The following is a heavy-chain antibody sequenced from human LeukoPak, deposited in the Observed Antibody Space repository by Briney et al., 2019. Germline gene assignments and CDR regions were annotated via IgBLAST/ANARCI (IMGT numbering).Heavy chain of an antibody. V-gene: IGHV3-53*01. J-gene: IGHJ6*03. CDR2: IYGGST. Sequence: GGSLRLSCAASGFTVSDNYMTWVRQAPGKGLEWVSIIYGGSTYYSDSVKGRFTISRDNSKNTVYLQMNSLRAEDTAVYYCARDFEGVHRTTNSYTYYYYMDVWGKGTTVIVSS. CDR3: ARDFEGVHRTTNSYTYYYYMDV. D-gene: IGHD2/OR15-2a*01. CDR1: GFTVSDNY.